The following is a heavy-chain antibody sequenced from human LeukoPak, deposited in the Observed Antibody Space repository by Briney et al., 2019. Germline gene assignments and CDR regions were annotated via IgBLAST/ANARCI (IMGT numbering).Heavy chain of an antibody. V-gene: IGHV3-30*02. CDR2: IRFTGSNK. D-gene: IGHD3-10*01. CDR3: AREDGSGSYYKEYYFDY. CDR1: GFTFNTYS. Sequence: GGSLRLSCAASGFTFNTYSMHWVRQAPGKGLEWVAFIRFTGSNKYYADSVKGRFSISRDNSKNTLYLQMNSLRAEDTAVYYCAREDGSGSYYKEYYFDYWGQGTLVTVSS. J-gene: IGHJ4*02.